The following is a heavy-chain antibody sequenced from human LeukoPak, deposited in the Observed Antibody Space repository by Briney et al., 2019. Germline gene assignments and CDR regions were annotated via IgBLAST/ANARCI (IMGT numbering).Heavy chain of an antibody. J-gene: IGHJ4*02. CDR1: GYTFTGYY. Sequence: GASVKVSCKASGYTFTGYYMHWVRQAPGQGLEWMGWINPKSGGTNYAQKFQGRVTMTRDTSIHTAYMELSRLRSDDTAVYYCARDRRGYGSGSSPYYFDHWGQGSLVTVSS. D-gene: IGHD3-10*01. V-gene: IGHV1-2*02. CDR2: INPKSGGT. CDR3: ARDRRGYGSGSSPYYFDH.